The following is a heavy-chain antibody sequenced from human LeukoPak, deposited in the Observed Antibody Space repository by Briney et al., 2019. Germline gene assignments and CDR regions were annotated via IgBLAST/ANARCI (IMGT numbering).Heavy chain of an antibody. V-gene: IGHV3-30*03. D-gene: IGHD3-3*01. CDR2: ISYDGSNK. CDR1: GFTFSSYG. J-gene: IGHJ4*02. CDR3: ARASASAGLRFLEWFPDY. Sequence: PGGSLRLSCAASGFTFSSYGMHWVRQAPGKGLEWVAVISYDGSNKYYADSVKDRFTISRDNSKNTLYLQMGSLRAEDMAVYYCARASASAGLRFLEWFPDYWGQGTLVTVSS.